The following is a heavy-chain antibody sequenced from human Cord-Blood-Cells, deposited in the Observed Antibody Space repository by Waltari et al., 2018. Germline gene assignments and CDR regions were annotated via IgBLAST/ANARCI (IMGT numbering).Heavy chain of an antibody. CDR3: ARCDSSGYKEAFDI. CDR1: GGSFSGYY. CDR2: NNQCGTP. D-gene: IGHD3-22*01. V-gene: IGHV4-34*01. Sequence: QVQLQQWGAGLLKPSETLSLTCAVYGGSFSGYYWSWICQPPGKGLEWIGENNQCGTPNYNPSIKSRVTISVDPSNNQFSLKLSSVAAADTAVYYCARCDSSGYKEAFDIWGQGTMVTVSS. J-gene: IGHJ3*02.